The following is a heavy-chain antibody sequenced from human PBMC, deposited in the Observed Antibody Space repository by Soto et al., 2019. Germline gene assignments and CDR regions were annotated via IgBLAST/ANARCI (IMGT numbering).Heavy chain of an antibody. CDR1: GLTVSNNY. D-gene: IGHD6-13*01. J-gene: IGHJ4*02. V-gene: IGHV3-53*01. CDR3: ARDPPGIAASGGGG. CDR2: IYSGGST. Sequence: EVQLVESGGGLIQPGGSLRLSCAASGLTVSNNYMRWVRQAPGKGLEWVSLIYSGGSTHYADSVKGRFTISRDNSKNTLYLQMNSLRVEDTAVYYCARDPPGIAASGGGGWGQGTLVTVSS.